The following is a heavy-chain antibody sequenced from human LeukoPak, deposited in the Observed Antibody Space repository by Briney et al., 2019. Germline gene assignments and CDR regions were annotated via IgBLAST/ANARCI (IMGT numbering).Heavy chain of an antibody. CDR3: AKGFSVTIFDY. Sequence: GGSLRLSCAASGFTFSSYGMHWVRQAPGKGLEWVAVIWYDGSNKYYADSVKGRFTISRDNSKNTLYLQMNSLRAEDTAVYYCAKGFSVTIFDYWGQGTLVTVSS. CDR2: IWYDGSNK. V-gene: IGHV3-33*06. CDR1: GFTFSSYG. D-gene: IGHD4-17*01. J-gene: IGHJ4*02.